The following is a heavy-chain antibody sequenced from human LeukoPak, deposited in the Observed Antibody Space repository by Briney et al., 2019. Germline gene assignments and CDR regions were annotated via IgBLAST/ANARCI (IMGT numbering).Heavy chain of an antibody. D-gene: IGHD6-13*01. J-gene: IGHJ4*02. Sequence: GGSLRLSCAASGFTFSSYGMHWVRQAPGKGLEWVAFIRYDGSNKYYADSVKGRFTISRDNSKKTVYLQMNSLRAEDTAVYYCARSIAAAALMADWGQGTLVTVSS. CDR1: GFTFSSYG. CDR3: ARSIAAAALMAD. CDR2: IRYDGSNK. V-gene: IGHV3-30*02.